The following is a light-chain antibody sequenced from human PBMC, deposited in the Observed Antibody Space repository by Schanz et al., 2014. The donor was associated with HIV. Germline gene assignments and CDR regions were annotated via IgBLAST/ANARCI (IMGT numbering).Light chain of an antibody. J-gene: IGKJ1*01. CDR3: QQSYSTPRT. V-gene: IGKV3-20*01. CDR1: QSVSSSY. CDR2: GAS. Sequence: EIVLTQSPGTLSLSPGERATLSCRASQSVSSSYLAWYQQKPGQAPRLLIYGASSRATGIPDRFSGSGSGTDFTLTISSLQPEDFATYCCQQSYSTPRTFGQGTKVEI.